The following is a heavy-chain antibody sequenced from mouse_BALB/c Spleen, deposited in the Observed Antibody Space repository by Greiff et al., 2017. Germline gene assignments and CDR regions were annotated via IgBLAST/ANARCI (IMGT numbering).Heavy chain of an antibody. CDR1: GFSLTSYG. J-gene: IGHJ4*01. D-gene: IGHD1-1*01. Sequence: VKLVESGPGLVQPSQSLSITCTVSGFSLTSYGVHWVRQSPGKGLEWLGVIWSGGSTDYNAAFISRLSISKDNSKSQVFFKMNSLQANDTAIYYCARGAYYYGSRAMDYWGQGTSVTVSS. V-gene: IGHV2-2*02. CDR3: ARGAYYYGSRAMDY. CDR2: IWSGGST.